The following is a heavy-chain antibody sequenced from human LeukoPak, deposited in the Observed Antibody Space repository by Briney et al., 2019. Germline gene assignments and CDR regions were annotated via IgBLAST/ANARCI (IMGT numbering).Heavy chain of an antibody. D-gene: IGHD4/OR15-4a*01. CDR2: INPNSGDT. CDR3: ARDDYATTSFDP. CDR1: GYTFTGYY. Sequence: ASVKVSCKASGYTFTGYYMHWVRQAPGQGLEWMGWINPNSGDTNYAQKFQGRVTMTRDTSISTAYMELSRLRSDDTAVYYCARDDYATTSFDPWGQETLVTVSS. J-gene: IGHJ5*02. V-gene: IGHV1-2*02.